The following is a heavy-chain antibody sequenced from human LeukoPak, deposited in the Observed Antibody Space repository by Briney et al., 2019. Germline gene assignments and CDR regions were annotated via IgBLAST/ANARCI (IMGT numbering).Heavy chain of an antibody. CDR1: GFDFRSYA. Sequence: PGGSLRLSCTASGFDFRSYAMACVRQAPGKGLEWGSAISVSGGSTYYADCVKGRFTISRDNSKKTLFLQMNSLRAEDTAVYYCAKDLGYCSSFSCPFDYWGEGTLVTVSS. CDR2: ISVSGGST. J-gene: IGHJ4*02. D-gene: IGHD2-2*01. CDR3: AKDLGYCSSFSCPFDY. V-gene: IGHV3-23*01.